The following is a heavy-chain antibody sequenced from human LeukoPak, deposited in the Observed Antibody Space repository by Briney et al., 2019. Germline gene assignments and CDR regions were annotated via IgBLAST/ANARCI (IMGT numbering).Heavy chain of an antibody. D-gene: IGHD3-10*01. CDR3: ARDSSGSYEFDY. V-gene: IGHV1-69*13. J-gene: IGHJ4*02. CDR2: IIPIFGTA. CDR1: GGTFSSYA. Sequence: GASVKVSFTASGGTFSSYAISWVRQAPGQGLEWMGGIIPIFGTANYAQKFQGRVTITADESTSTAYMELSSLRSEDTAVYYCARDSSGSYEFDYWGQGTLVTVSS.